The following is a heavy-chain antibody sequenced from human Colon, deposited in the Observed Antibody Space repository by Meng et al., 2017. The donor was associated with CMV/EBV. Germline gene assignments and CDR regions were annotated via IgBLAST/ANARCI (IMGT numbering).Heavy chain of an antibody. J-gene: IGHJ4*02. V-gene: IGHV4-34*01. CDR3: ARAPDIGGRPPGPFQY. CDR1: GESFSGFY. D-gene: IGHD5-12*01. CDR2: INHSGST. Sequence: VQPQQLGAGPFETSEDLSLPCAVYGESFSGFYWSWIRQPPGKGLGWIGEINHSGSTNYNPSLKSRVTISVDTSKNQFSLKLSSVTAADTAVYYCARAPDIGGRPPGPFQYWSQGALVTVSS.